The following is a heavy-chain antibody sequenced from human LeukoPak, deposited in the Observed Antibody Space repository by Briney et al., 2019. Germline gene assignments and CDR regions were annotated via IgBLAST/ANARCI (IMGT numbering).Heavy chain of an antibody. CDR3: ARHGSTVLRYFDWAS. V-gene: IGHV4-39*01. CDR2: IYYSGST. Sequence: SETLSLTCTVSGYSISSSYYWGWIRQPPGKGLEWIGSIYYSGSTYYNPSLKSRVTISVDTSKNQFSLKLSSVTAADTAVYYCARHGSTVLRYFDWASWGQGTLVTVPS. D-gene: IGHD3-9*01. CDR1: GYSISSSYY. J-gene: IGHJ5*02.